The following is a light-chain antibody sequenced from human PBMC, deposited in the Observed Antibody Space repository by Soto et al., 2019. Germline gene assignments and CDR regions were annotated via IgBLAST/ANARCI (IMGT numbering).Light chain of an antibody. CDR2: GAS. J-gene: IGKJ2*01. CDR1: QSVSSN. CDR3: PHYNNWPPYT. Sequence: EVGMTQSPATPSVSPGERATLSCRASQSVSSNLVWYQQKPGQAPRLLIYGASTRATGIPARFSGSGSGTEFTLTISILQSEDFAVYYCPHYNNWPPYTFGQGTKLEIK. V-gene: IGKV3-15*01.